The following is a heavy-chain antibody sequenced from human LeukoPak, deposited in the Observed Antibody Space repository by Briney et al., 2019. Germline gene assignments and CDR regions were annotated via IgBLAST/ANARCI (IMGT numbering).Heavy chain of an antibody. Sequence: ASVTVSCKASGYTFTNYDVIWVRQATGQGLEWMGWVNPNSGNTGYAKKFQGRVTVTRNTAISTVYMELTSLTSEDTAVYYCARLEREAGYDFSRWVYYYYMDVWGKGTTVSVSS. CDR1: GYTFTNYD. J-gene: IGHJ6*03. CDR2: VNPNSGNT. V-gene: IGHV1-8*02. D-gene: IGHD3-3*01. CDR3: ARLEREAGYDFSRWVYYYYMDV.